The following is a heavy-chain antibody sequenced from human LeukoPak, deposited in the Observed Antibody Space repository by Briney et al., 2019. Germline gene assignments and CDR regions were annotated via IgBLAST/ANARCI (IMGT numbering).Heavy chain of an antibody. CDR3: ARDQGSPAAIVAFDI. D-gene: IGHD2-2*01. CDR1: GGSISSHY. Sequence: SETLSLTCTVSGGSISSHYWSWIRQPPGKGLEWIGYTYYTGSTKYNPSLKSRVSISVDTSKKELYLKVSSVTAADTAVYYCARDQGSPAAIVAFDIWGQGTRVTVSS. V-gene: IGHV4-59*11. J-gene: IGHJ3*02. CDR2: TYYTGST.